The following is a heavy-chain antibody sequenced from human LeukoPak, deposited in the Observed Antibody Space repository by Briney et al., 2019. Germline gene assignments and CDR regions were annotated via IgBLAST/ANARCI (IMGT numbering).Heavy chain of an antibody. J-gene: IGHJ4*02. D-gene: IGHD3-3*01. Sequence: ASVKVSCKASGYTFTSYYMHWVRQAPGQGLERMGMINPSGGSTSYAQKFQGRVTTTRDTSTSTVYMELSSLRSEDTAVYYCAREMESGYYFDYWGQGIMVTVSS. CDR3: AREMESGYYFDY. CDR2: INPSGGST. V-gene: IGHV1-46*01. CDR1: GYTFTSYY.